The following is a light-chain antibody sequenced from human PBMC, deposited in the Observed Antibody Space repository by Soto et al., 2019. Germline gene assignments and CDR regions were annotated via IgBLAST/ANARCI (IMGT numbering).Light chain of an antibody. Sequence: DIVMTQSPDSLAVSLGERATINCKSSQSVLYSSNNKNYLAWYQQRPGQPPKLLIYWASTRESGVPDRFSGSGYRTDFTLTSISLQAEDVAVYYCQQYESTPPAFGQGPKLEIK. CDR3: QQYESTPPA. CDR2: WAS. CDR1: QSVLYSSNNKNY. J-gene: IGKJ2*01. V-gene: IGKV4-1*01.